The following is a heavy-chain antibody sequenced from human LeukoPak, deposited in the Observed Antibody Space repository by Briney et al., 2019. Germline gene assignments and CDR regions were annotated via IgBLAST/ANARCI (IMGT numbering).Heavy chain of an antibody. CDR2: IIPILGIA. CDR1: GGTFSSYA. J-gene: IGHJ4*02. D-gene: IGHD3-22*01. CDR3: AKSTTYYYDSSSNY. Sequence: SVKVSCRASGGTFSSYAISWVRQAPGQGLEWMGRIIPILGIANYAQKFQGRVTITADKSTSTAYMELSSLRSEDTAVYYCAKSTTYYYDSSSNYWGQGTLVTVSS. V-gene: IGHV1-69*04.